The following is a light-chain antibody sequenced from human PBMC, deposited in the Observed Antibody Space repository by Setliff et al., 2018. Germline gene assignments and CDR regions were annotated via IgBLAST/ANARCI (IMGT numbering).Light chain of an antibody. J-gene: IGLJ1*01. CDR2: RNN. CDR1: SSNIGSNT. Sequence: VLTQPPSASGTPGQRVTISCSGSSSNIGSNTVNWYQQLPGTAPKLLIYRNNQRPSGVPDRFSGSKSGTSASLAISGLRSEDEADYYCAAWDDSLNGEVFGTGTKVTVL. V-gene: IGLV1-44*01. CDR3: AAWDDSLNGEV.